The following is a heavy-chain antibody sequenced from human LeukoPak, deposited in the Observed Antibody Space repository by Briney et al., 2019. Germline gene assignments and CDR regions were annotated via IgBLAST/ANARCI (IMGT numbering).Heavy chain of an antibody. CDR2: INPNSGGT. D-gene: IGHD2-2*01. J-gene: IGHJ6*02. Sequence: ASVKVSCKASGYTFTGYYMHWVRQAPGQGLEWMGWINPNSGGTNYAQKFQGRVTMTRDTSISTAYMELSRLRSDDTAVHYCARVPLGACSSTSCYYGMDVWGQGTTVTVSS. CDR3: ARVPLGACSSTSCYYGMDV. CDR1: GYTFTGYY. V-gene: IGHV1-2*02.